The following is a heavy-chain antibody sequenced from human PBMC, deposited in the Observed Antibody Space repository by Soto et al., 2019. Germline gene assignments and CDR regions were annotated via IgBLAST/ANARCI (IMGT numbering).Heavy chain of an antibody. CDR1: GFTFSDYY. J-gene: IGHJ2*01. CDR3: ARMSSYDRAAFDL. D-gene: IGHD3-22*01. Sequence: QVQLVESGGGLVKPGGSLRLSCAASGFTFSDYYMSWIRQAPGKGLEWVSYISSSSSYTNYADSVKGRFTISRDNAKHSLYLRMNSLSAEDPAVYYCARMSSYDRAAFDLWGRGTLVTVSS. CDR2: ISSSSSYT. V-gene: IGHV3-11*05.